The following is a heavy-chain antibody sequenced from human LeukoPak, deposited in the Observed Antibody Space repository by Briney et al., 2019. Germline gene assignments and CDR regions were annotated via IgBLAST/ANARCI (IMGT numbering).Heavy chain of an antibody. J-gene: IGHJ1*01. CDR2: ISRRSRHV. Sequence: PGGSLRLSCAASGFTFSSYEMSSVRQAPGKGLEWVSSISRRSRHVYYAGSVKGRFTISRDNAKNSLYLQMNSLRAEDMAVYFCVRDLMGSGSTTAYLHHWGQGTLVTVSS. CDR3: VRDLMGSGSTTAYLHH. V-gene: IGHV3-21*01. D-gene: IGHD1-1*01. CDR1: GFTFSSYE.